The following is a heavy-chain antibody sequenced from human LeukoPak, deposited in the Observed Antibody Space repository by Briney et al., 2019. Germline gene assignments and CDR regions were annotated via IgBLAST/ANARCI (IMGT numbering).Heavy chain of an antibody. CDR3: ARHGVANFDY. V-gene: IGHV3-21*01. CDR1: GFTFSSYS. CDR2: ITSSSNNI. J-gene: IGHJ4*02. Sequence: GGTLRLSCAASGFTFSSYSMNWVRQAPGKGLEWVSSITSSSNNIHYADSVKGRFTISRDNAKNSLYLQMNSLRAEDTAVYYCARHGVANFDYWGQGTLVTVSS. D-gene: IGHD3-3*01.